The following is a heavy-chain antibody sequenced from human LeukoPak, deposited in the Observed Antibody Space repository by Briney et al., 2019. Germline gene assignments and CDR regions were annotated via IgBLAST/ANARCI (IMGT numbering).Heavy chain of an antibody. Sequence: GGSLRLSCAAPGFTFDDYAMHWVRQAPGKGLEWVSGISWNSGSIGYADSVKGRFTISRDNAKNSLYLQMNSLRAEDMALYYCAKDKHLYDRTGAFDIWGQGTMVTVSS. CDR2: ISWNSGSI. V-gene: IGHV3-9*03. CDR1: GFTFDDYA. CDR3: AKDKHLYDRTGAFDI. D-gene: IGHD1-14*01. J-gene: IGHJ3*02.